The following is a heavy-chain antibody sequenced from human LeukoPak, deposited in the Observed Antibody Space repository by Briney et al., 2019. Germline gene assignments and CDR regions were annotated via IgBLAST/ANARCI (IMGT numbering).Heavy chain of an antibody. CDR2: IWYDGSNK. D-gene: IGHD3-10*01. J-gene: IGHJ4*02. Sequence: GGSLRLSCAASGFTFSNYGMHWVRQAPGKGLEWVAVIWYDGSNKYYADSVKGRFTISRDNSKNTLYLQMNSLRAEDAAVYYCAGNYGPYYFDYWGQGTLVTVSS. CDR3: AGNYGPYYFDY. V-gene: IGHV3-33*01. CDR1: GFTFSNYG.